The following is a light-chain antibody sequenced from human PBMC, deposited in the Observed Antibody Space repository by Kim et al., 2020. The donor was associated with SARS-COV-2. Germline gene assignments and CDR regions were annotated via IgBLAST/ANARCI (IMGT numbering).Light chain of an antibody. V-gene: IGLV3-19*01. CDR1: SLRSYY. Sequence: SSELTQDPVVPVALGPTARTTCQGDSLRSYYATWYQQKPGQAPILVIYGKNNRPSGFPDRFSGSSSGNTASLTITGTQAGDEADYYCNSRDSNDNVVFGGGTQLTVL. CDR3: NSRDSNDNVV. CDR2: GKN. J-gene: IGLJ2*01.